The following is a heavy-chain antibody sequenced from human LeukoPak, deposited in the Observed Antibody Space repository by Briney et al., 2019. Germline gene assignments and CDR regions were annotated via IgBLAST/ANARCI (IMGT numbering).Heavy chain of an antibody. Sequence: PSETLSLTCTVSGGSISSSSYYRGWIRQPPGKGLEWIGSIYYSGSTYYNPSLKSRVTISVDTSKNQFSLKLSSVTAADTAVYYCARLRGGTGEYHFDYWGQGILVTVSS. CDR2: IYYSGST. CDR1: GGSISSSSYY. J-gene: IGHJ4*02. CDR3: ARLRGGTGEYHFDY. D-gene: IGHD3-16*01. V-gene: IGHV4-39*07.